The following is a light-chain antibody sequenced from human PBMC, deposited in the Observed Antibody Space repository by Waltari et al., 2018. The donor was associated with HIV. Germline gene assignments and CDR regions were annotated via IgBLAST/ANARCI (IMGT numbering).Light chain of an antibody. J-gene: IGKJ1*01. CDR3: LQLSDFPRT. CDR1: RDIKKD. Sequence: DIQMTQSPPFLSTSVGDRVTLPCRASRDIKKDLGWYQHKAGKVPRRLIYSVSTLSAGVPSRFRGSGSGTHFTLSIDGLEPEDAATYFCLQLSDFPRTFGQGT. V-gene: IGKV1-17*01. CDR2: SVS.